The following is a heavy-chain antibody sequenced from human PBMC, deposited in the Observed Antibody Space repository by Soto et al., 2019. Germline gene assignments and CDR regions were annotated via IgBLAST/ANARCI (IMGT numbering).Heavy chain of an antibody. V-gene: IGHV4-59*01. CDR3: ARVAAVAGMAPELDY. CDR1: GGSISSYY. D-gene: IGHD6-19*01. CDR2: IYYSGST. J-gene: IGHJ4*02. Sequence: PSETLSLTCTVSGGSISSYYWSWIRQPPGKGLEWIGYIYYSGSTNYDPSLKSRVTISVDTSKNQFSLKLSSVTAADTAVYYCARVAAVAGMAPELDYWGQGTLVTVSS.